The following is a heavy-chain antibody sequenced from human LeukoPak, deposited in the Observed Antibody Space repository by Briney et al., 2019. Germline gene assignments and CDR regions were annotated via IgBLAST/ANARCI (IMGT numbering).Heavy chain of an antibody. V-gene: IGHV3-30*04. J-gene: IGHJ4*02. Sequence: GGSLRLSCAASGFTFNSYAMHWVRQAPGKGLEWVAVISYDGSNKYYADSVKGRFTISRDNSKNTLYLQMNSLRAEDTAVYYCARDVSYFDYWGQGTLVTVSS. CDR3: ARDVSYFDY. CDR1: GFTFNSYA. CDR2: ISYDGSNK.